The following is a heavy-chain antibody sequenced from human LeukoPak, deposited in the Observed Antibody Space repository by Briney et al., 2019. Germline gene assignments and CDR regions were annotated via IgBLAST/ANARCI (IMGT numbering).Heavy chain of an antibody. V-gene: IGHV3-30*04. CDR1: GFNFSHYS. D-gene: IGHD3-10*01. CDR2: ISYDGDKQ. Sequence: PGGSLRLSCAASGFNFSHYSMHWVRQAPGKGLEWVTVISYDGDKQYYTDYVKGRFTFSRDNSKNTLYLQMNSLTPEDTAVYYCAKAGLWFGDNFFYYYYYMDVWGKGTTVTVSS. J-gene: IGHJ6*03. CDR3: AKAGLWFGDNFFYYYYYMDV.